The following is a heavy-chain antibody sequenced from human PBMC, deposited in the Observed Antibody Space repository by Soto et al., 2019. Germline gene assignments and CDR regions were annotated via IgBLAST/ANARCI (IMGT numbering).Heavy chain of an antibody. CDR2: IYYSGST. Sequence: SETLSLTCAVSGGSISSGGYYWNWIRQLPGKGLEWIGHIYYSGSTYYNPSLKSRVTISVDTSKNQFSLKLSSVTAADTAVYYCVLRYDYGFYWGQGTLVTVSS. J-gene: IGHJ4*02. CDR3: VLRYDYGFY. CDR1: GGSISSGGYY. V-gene: IGHV4-31*11. D-gene: IGHD4-17*01.